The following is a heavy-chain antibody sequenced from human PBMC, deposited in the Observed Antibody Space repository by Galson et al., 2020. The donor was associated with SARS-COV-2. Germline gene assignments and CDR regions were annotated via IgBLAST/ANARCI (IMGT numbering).Heavy chain of an antibody. J-gene: IGHJ4*02. CDR2: ISSDGSNS. D-gene: IGHD1-26*01. CDR1: GFTFSNSV. Sequence: GGPLRLSCAASGFTFSNSVMHWVRQAPGKGPEWVAVISSDGSNSFYADSLKGRFTISRDNSKSTLYLQMNSLRAEDTAVYYCARGGEWELPYYFDYWGQGTLVTVSS. CDR3: ARGGEWELPYYFDY. V-gene: IGHV3-30*04.